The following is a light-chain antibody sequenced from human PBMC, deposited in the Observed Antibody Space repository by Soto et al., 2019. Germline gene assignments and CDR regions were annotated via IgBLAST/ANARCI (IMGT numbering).Light chain of an antibody. J-gene: IGKJ1*01. CDR2: TAS. V-gene: IGKV1-39*01. Sequence: DIQLTQSPSSLSASVGDRITITCRASQRISTYLNWYQQKAGKAPHLVIYTASSLHSGVPSRFSGSGSGTDFTLNISSLQPEDFATYYCQQNYDTPWTFGQGTKVEV. CDR3: QQNYDTPWT. CDR1: QRISTY.